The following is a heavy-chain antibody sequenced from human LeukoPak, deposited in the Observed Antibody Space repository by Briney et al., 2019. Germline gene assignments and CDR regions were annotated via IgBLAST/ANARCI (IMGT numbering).Heavy chain of an antibody. CDR1: GGSFSGYY. V-gene: IGHV4-34*01. CDR3: ARDTYYYDSSGSLPFDAFDI. D-gene: IGHD3-22*01. J-gene: IGHJ3*02. CDR2: INHSGST. Sequence: SETLSLTCAVYGGSFSGYYWSWIRQPPGKGLEWIGEINHSGSTNYNPSLKSRVTISVDTSKNQFSLKLSSVTAADTAVYYCARDTYYYDSSGSLPFDAFDIWGQGTMVTVSS.